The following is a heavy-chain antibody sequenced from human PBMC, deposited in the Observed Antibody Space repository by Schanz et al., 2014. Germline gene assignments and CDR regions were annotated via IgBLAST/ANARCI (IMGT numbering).Heavy chain of an antibody. CDR1: GGSISSFY. CDR3: ARDRGYDFSFDP. J-gene: IGHJ5*02. D-gene: IGHD3-3*01. CDR2: TYTSGRT. Sequence: QVQLQESGPGLVKSSETLSLTCTVSGGSISSFYWGWIRQPAGKGLEWIGRTYTSGRTNYNPSLRSRVTMSRDTSKNPFSLKLGSVTAADTAVYYCARDRGYDFSFDPWGQGTLVTVSS. V-gene: IGHV4-4*07.